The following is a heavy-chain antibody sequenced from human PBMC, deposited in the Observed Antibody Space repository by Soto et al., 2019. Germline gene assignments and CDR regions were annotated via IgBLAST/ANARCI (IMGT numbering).Heavy chain of an antibody. D-gene: IGHD1-1*01. CDR3: ARKNWKESPKYY. Sequence: QVQLVQSGAEVKEPGASVKVSCKASGYTFNRYGVSWVRQAPGQGLEWLGWINIYNGKTDYEQKFQGRVSVTTDTSTTTVYMELRSVRSDDTAVYECARKNWKESPKYYWCQGTLVTVSS. V-gene: IGHV1-18*01. CDR2: INIYNGKT. J-gene: IGHJ4*02. CDR1: GYTFNRYG.